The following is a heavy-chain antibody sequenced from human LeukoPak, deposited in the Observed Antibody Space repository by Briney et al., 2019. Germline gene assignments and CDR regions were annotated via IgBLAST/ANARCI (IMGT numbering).Heavy chain of an antibody. V-gene: IGHV3-48*03. Sequence: PGGSLRLSCAASGFTFSSYEMNWVRQAPGKGLEWVSYISSSGSTIYYADSVKGRFTISRDNAKNSLYLQMKSLRAEDTAVYYCARDQITMLRGVIIKDYYYYYMDVWGKGTTVTVSS. CDR2: ISSSGSTI. CDR3: ARDQITMLRGVIIKDYYYYYMDV. D-gene: IGHD3-10*01. J-gene: IGHJ6*03. CDR1: GFTFSSYE.